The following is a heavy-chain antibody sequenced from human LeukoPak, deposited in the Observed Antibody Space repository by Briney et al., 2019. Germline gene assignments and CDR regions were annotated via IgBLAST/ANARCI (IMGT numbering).Heavy chain of an antibody. CDR1: GFTFSSYA. CDR2: ISGSGGST. V-gene: IGHV3-23*01. D-gene: IGHD3-3*01. CDR3: AKDYDFWSGYYGAYYFDY. Sequence: GGSLRLSCAASGFTFSSYAMSWVRQAPGKGLEWVSAISGSGGSTYYADSVKGRFTISRDNSKNTLYLQMNSLRAEDTAVYYCAKDYDFWSGYYGAYYFDYWVQGTLVTVSS. J-gene: IGHJ4*02.